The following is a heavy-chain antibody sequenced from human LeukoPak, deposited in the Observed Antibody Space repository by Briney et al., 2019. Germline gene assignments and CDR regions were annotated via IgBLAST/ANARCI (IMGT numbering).Heavy chain of an antibody. D-gene: IGHD1-26*01. V-gene: IGHV4-59*02. CDR3: ARDSRVGGFDP. J-gene: IGHJ5*02. CDR1: GGCVSSYY. Sequence: SETLSLTCTVSGGCVSSYYWSWIRQPPGKGLEWIWDIYYSGSTNYTPSLNSRVTISIDMSKNKLSLKLTSVTAADTAMYYCARDSRVGGFDPWGQGTLVTVSS. CDR2: IYYSGST.